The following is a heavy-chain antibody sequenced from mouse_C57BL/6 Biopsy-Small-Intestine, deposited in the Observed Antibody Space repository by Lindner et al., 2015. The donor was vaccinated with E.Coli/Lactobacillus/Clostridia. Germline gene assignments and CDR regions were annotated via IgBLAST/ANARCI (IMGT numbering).Heavy chain of an antibody. CDR2: IDPYNDGT. CDR3: ARTYYSNYGYFDV. CDR1: GYTFTNYI. Sequence: VQLQESGPELVKPGASVKMSCKTSGYTFTNYIMHWVKQKPGQGLEWIGYIDPYNDGTKSNEKFKGKATLTSDKSSSTAYMELSNLTSEDSAVYYCARTYYSNYGYFDVWGAGTTVTVSS. D-gene: IGHD2-5*01. J-gene: IGHJ1*01. V-gene: IGHV1-14*01.